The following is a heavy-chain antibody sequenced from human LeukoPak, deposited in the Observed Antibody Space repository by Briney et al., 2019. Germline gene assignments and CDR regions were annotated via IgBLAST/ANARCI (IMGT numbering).Heavy chain of an antibody. Sequence: PGRSLRLSCAASGFTFSNYGMHWVRQAPGKGLEWVAVISYDESDKNYAYSVKGRFTISRDNSKNTLYLQMNSLRPEDTAVYYCAKGVVAATNAAYYGMDVWGQGTTVTVSS. J-gene: IGHJ6*02. V-gene: IGHV3-30*18. CDR1: GFTFSNYG. CDR2: ISYDESDK. D-gene: IGHD2-15*01. CDR3: AKGVVAATNAAYYGMDV.